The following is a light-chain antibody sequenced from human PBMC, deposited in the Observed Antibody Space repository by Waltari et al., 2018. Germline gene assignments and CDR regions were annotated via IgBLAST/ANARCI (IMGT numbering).Light chain of an antibody. CDR1: QSVSNNF. CDR3: QQYEGTSAT. Sequence: EIVLTQSPGTLSLSPGERATLSCRASQSVSNNFLAWYRQTPGQAHRLLIYGASTRATGIPDRITGSGSGTDFTLSISRLEPEDFAVYYCQQYEGTSATFGQGTKVEIK. V-gene: IGKV3-20*01. J-gene: IGKJ1*01. CDR2: GAS.